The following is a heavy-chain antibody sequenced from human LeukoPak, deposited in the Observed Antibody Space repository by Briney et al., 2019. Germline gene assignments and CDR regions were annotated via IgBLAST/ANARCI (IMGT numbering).Heavy chain of an antibody. CDR3: ARANDYGDYEAGMDV. V-gene: IGHV4-61*08. CDR2: VYYSGST. Sequence: SETLSLTCTVSGGSISSGGYYWSWIRQHPGKGLEWIGYVYYSGSTYYNPSLKSRVTISVDTSKNQFSLKLSSVTAADTAVYYCARANDYGDYEAGMDVWGQGTTVTVSS. D-gene: IGHD4-17*01. CDR1: GGSISSGGYY. J-gene: IGHJ6*02.